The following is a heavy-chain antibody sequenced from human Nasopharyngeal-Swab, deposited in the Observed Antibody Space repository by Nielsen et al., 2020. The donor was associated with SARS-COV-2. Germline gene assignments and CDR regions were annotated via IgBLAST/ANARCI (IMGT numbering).Heavy chain of an antibody. CDR3: ARGLGPYYYDSSGYYFFDY. Sequence: SETLSLTCAVYGGSFSGYYWSWIRQPPGKGLEWIGEINHSGSTNYNPSLKSRVTISVDTSENQFSLKLSSVTAADTAVYYCARGLGPYYYDSSGYYFFDYRGQGTLVTVSS. CDR2: INHSGST. V-gene: IGHV4-34*01. J-gene: IGHJ4*02. D-gene: IGHD3-22*01. CDR1: GGSFSGYY.